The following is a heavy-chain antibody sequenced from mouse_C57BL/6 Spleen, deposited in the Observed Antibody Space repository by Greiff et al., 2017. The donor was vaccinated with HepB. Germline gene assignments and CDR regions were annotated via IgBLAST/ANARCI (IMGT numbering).Heavy chain of an antibody. CDR3: ARVAQAAWFAY. D-gene: IGHD3-2*02. J-gene: IGHJ3*01. CDR2: INYDGSST. CDR1: GFTFSDYY. V-gene: IGHV5-16*01. Sequence: EVQVVESEGGLVQPGSSMKLSCTASGFTFSDYYMAWVRQVPEKGLEWVANINYDGSSTYYLDSLKSRFIISRDNAKNILYLQMSSLKSEDTATYYCARVAQAAWFAYWGQRTLVTVSA.